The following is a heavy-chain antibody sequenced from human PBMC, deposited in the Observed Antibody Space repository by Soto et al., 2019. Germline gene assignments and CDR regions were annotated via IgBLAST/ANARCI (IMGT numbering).Heavy chain of an antibody. CDR2: ISAYNGNT. CDR3: ARGARASIAAPGWYYFDY. Sequence: ASVKVSCKASGYTFTSYGISWLRQAPGQGLERMGWISAYNGNTNYAQKLQGRVTMTTDTSTSTAYMELRSLRSDDTAVYYCARGARASIAAPGWYYFDYWGQGTLVTVSS. CDR1: GYTFTSYG. V-gene: IGHV1-18*04. D-gene: IGHD6-6*01. J-gene: IGHJ4*02.